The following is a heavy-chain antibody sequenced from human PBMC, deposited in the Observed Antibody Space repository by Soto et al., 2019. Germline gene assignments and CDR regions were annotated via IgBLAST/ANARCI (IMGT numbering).Heavy chain of an antibody. Sequence: GGSLRLSCAASGFTFSSYAMSWVRQAPGKGLEWVSGISGSGGSTYYADSVKGRFTISRDNSKNTLYLQMNSLRAEGTAVYYCASDAPSYDSSAYYQFFDYWGQGTLVTVSS. V-gene: IGHV3-23*01. CDR3: ASDAPSYDSSAYYQFFDY. CDR2: ISGSGGST. J-gene: IGHJ4*02. D-gene: IGHD3-22*01. CDR1: GFTFSSYA.